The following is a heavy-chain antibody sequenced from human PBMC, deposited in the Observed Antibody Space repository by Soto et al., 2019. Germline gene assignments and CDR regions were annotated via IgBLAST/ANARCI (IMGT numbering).Heavy chain of an antibody. J-gene: IGHJ4*02. CDR3: AREGDGYNRPFDY. D-gene: IGHD5-12*01. Sequence: TLSLTCTVSGGSISSGGYYWSWIRQHPGKGLEWIGYIYYSGSTYYNPSLKSRVTISVDTSKDQFSLKLSSVTAADTAVYYCAREGDGYNRPFDYWGQGTLVTVSS. CDR2: IYYSGST. V-gene: IGHV4-31*03. CDR1: GGSISSGGYY.